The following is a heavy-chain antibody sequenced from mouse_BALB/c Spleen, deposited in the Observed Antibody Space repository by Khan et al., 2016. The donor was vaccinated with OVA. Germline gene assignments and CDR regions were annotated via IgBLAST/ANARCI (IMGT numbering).Heavy chain of an antibody. CDR2: INIYTGEP. CDR1: GFTFTNYG. V-gene: IGHV9-1*02. D-gene: IGHD2-4*01. J-gene: IGHJ1*01. Sequence: QIQLVQSGPELKKPGETVKISCKASGFTFTNYGMNWVKQAPGKGLKWMGWINIYTGEPTYAADFKGRFALSLETSASTAYLQINNLKNEDMATYFCARTYYNYDRYFDVWGAGTTVTVSS. CDR3: ARTYYNYDRYFDV.